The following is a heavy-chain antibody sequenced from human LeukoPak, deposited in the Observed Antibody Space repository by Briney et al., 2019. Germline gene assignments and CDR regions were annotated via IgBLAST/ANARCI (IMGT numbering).Heavy chain of an antibody. J-gene: IGHJ4*02. CDR3: ARDRADTAMVPTSLDY. Sequence: GGSLRLSCAASGFTFSSYSMNWVRQAPGKGLEWVSSISSSSSYIYYADSVKGRFTISRDNAKNSLYLQMNSLRAEDTAVYYCARDRADTAMVPTSLDYWGQGTLVTVSS. D-gene: IGHD5-18*01. CDR2: ISSSSSYI. CDR1: GFTFSSYS. V-gene: IGHV3-21*01.